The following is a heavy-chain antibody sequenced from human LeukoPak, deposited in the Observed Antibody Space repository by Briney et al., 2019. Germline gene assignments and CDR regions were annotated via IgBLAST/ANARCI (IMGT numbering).Heavy chain of an antibody. V-gene: IGHV3-11*04. D-gene: IGHD3-3*01. CDR3: ARVRTIFGVVIPEFDY. Sequence: GGSLRLSCAASGFTFSDYYMSWIRQAPGKGLEWDSYISSSGSTIYYADSVKGRFTISRDNAKNSLYLQMNSLRAEDTAVYYCARVRTIFGVVIPEFDYWGQGTLVTVSS. CDR1: GFTFSDYY. J-gene: IGHJ4*02. CDR2: ISSSGSTI.